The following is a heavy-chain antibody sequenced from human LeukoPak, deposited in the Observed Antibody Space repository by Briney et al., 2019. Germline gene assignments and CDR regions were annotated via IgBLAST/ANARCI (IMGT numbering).Heavy chain of an antibody. V-gene: IGHV3-23*01. D-gene: IGHD5-12*01. CDR2: ISDGAATT. CDR1: EFTFSTYP. Sequence: GGSLRLSCAASEFTFSTYPMSWVRQAPGKGLEWVSLISDGAATTYYADSVKGRFTISRDNSKNTLYLQMISLRAEDTAVYYCANLKSGYATDFWGQGTLVTVSS. CDR3: ANLKSGYATDF. J-gene: IGHJ4*02.